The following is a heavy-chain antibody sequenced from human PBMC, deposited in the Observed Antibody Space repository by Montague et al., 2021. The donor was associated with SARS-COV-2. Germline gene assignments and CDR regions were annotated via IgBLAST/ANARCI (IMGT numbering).Heavy chain of an antibody. V-gene: IGHV6-1*01. D-gene: IGHD2-2*01. CDR1: GDSVSSNIAT. CDR3: ARIPVGSKYYFDL. Sequence: CAISGDSVSSNIATWNWIRLSPSRGLEWLGRTYYRSKWYNDYAESVKSRITIDPDTSKHQFSLHLNSVTPEDTAVYYCARIPVGSKYYFDLWGQGTLVTVSS. J-gene: IGHJ4*02. CDR2: TYYRSKWYN.